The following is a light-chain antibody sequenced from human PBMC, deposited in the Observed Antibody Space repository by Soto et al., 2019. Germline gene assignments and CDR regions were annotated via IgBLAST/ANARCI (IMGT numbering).Light chain of an antibody. CDR3: QQRHMWPIT. CDR1: QSISSF. J-gene: IGKJ5*01. Sequence: ERVMTQSPTILSVSPGERATLSCRASQSISSFLAWYQQKPGQAPRLLIYGASNRATGIPARFSGRGSWTDFTLTISSLEPEDAAVYYGQQRHMWPITFGQGTRLEI. CDR2: GAS. V-gene: IGKV3-11*01.